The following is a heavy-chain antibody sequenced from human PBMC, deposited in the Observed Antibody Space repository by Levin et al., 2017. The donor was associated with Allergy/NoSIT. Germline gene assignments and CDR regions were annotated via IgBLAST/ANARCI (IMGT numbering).Heavy chain of an antibody. Sequence: GESLKISCAASGFTFSSYGMHWVRQAPGKGLEWVAVISYDGSNKYYADSVKGRFTISRDNSKNTLYLQMNSLRAEDTAVYYCAKSKQGYSYGSHAFDIWGQGTMVTVSS. D-gene: IGHD5-18*01. CDR2: ISYDGSNK. J-gene: IGHJ3*02. CDR1: GFTFSSYG. V-gene: IGHV3-30*18. CDR3: AKSKQGYSYGSHAFDI.